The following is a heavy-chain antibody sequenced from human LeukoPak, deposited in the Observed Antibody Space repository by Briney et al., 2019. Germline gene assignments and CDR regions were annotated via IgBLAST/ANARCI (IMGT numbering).Heavy chain of an antibody. CDR3: ARGTTVVTHGLFDY. Sequence: PGGSLRLSCAASGFTFSSYAMHWVRQAPGKGLEWVAVISYDGSNKYYADSVKGRFTISRDNSKNTLYLQMNSLRAEDTAVYYCARGTTVVTHGLFDYWGQGTLVTVSS. J-gene: IGHJ4*02. D-gene: IGHD4-23*01. CDR2: ISYDGSNK. V-gene: IGHV3-30-3*01. CDR1: GFTFSSYA.